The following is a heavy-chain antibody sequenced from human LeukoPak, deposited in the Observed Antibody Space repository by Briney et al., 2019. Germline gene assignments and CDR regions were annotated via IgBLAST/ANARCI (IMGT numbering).Heavy chain of an antibody. CDR1: GGSISSSSYY. J-gene: IGHJ4*02. D-gene: IGHD5-18*01. CDR2: MSYTGTT. V-gene: IGHV4-39*01. CDR3: ARSGYSFLVDS. Sequence: MTSETLSLTCTVSGGSISSSSYYWGLIRQPPGKGLEWIASMSYTGTTYYNPSLKSRVTISVHTSKNQFSLNLSSVTAADTAVYFCARSGYSFLVDSWSQGTLVTVSS.